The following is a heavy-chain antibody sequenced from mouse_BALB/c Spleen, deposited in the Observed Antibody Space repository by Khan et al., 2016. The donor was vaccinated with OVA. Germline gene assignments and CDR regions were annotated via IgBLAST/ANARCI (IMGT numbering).Heavy chain of an antibody. Sequence: VQLKQSGPELMKPGASVKISCKASGYSFTSYYIHWVKKSHGKSLEWIGYIDPFNGGTSYNPKFKGKATLTVDKSSSTAYMHLSSLTSDDSAVYYCARHGDVAWFAYWGQGTLVTVSA. D-gene: IGHD2-13*01. CDR2: IDPFNGGT. V-gene: IGHV1S135*01. CDR3: ARHGDVAWFAY. CDR1: GYSFTSYY. J-gene: IGHJ3*01.